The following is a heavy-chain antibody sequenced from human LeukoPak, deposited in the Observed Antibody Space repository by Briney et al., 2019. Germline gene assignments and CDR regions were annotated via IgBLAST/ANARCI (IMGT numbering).Heavy chain of an antibody. CDR3: ARGNTWSYFDP. CDR2: ISGYNGDT. J-gene: IGHJ5*02. D-gene: IGHD3-10*01. Sequence: ASVKVCCKASGYSFASYGIGWVRQAPGQGLEWMGWISGYNGDTYYGQKFQGRVFMTTDTSTSTAYMELRSLSSDDTAVYYCARGNTWSYFDPWGQGTLVTVSS. CDR1: GYSFASYG. V-gene: IGHV1-18*01.